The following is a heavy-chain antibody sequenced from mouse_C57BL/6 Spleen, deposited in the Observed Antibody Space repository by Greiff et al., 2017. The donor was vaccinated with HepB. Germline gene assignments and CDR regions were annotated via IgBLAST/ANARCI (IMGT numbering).Heavy chain of an antibody. CDR3: ATYDNYLNWYFDV. Sequence: EVMLVESGGGLVKPGGSLKLSCAASGFTFSDYGMHWVRQAPEKGLEWVAYISSGSSTIYYADTVKGRFTISRDNAKNTLFLQMTSLRSEDTAMYYFATYDNYLNWYFDVWGTGTTVTVSS. CDR2: ISSGSSTI. V-gene: IGHV5-17*01. CDR1: GFTFSDYG. J-gene: IGHJ1*03. D-gene: IGHD2-1*01.